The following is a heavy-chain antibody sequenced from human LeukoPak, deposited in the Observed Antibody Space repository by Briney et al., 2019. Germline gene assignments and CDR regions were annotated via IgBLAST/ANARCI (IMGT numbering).Heavy chain of an antibody. D-gene: IGHD6-6*01. V-gene: IGHV1-69*13. CDR1: GYTFTGYY. Sequence: SVKVSCKASGYTFTGYYMHWVRQAPGQGPEWMGGIIPIFGTANYAQKFQGRVTITADESTSTAYMELSSLRSEDTAVYYCARLAGSSSSFRGTVNWGQGTLVTVSS. CDR2: IIPIFGTA. J-gene: IGHJ4*02. CDR3: ARLAGSSSSFRGTVN.